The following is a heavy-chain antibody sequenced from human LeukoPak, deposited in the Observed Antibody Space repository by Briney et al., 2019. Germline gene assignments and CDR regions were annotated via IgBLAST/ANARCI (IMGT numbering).Heavy chain of an antibody. CDR1: GGSISTYY. D-gene: IGHD6-13*01. CDR3: ARDYSSSSQYAFDI. Sequence: PSETLSLTCTVSGGSISTYYWSWIQQPPGKGLEWIGYIYYSGSTNHNPSLKSRVTISLDTSKNQFSLKLSSVTAADTAVYYCARDYSSSSQYAFDIWGQGTMVTVSS. V-gene: IGHV4-59*01. J-gene: IGHJ3*02. CDR2: IYYSGST.